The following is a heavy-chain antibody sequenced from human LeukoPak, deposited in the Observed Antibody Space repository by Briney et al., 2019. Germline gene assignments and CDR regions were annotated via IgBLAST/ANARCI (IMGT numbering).Heavy chain of an antibody. CDR3: ARDGTHSGYDYPIDY. J-gene: IGHJ4*02. V-gene: IGHV1-18*01. Sequence: ASVKVSCKASGYTFTSYGISWVRQAPGQGLEWMGWISAYNGNTNYAQTFQGRVTMTTDTSTSTAYMELRSLRSDDTAVYYCARDGTHSGYDYPIDYWGQGTLVTVSS. CDR2: ISAYNGNT. D-gene: IGHD5-12*01. CDR1: GYTFTSYG.